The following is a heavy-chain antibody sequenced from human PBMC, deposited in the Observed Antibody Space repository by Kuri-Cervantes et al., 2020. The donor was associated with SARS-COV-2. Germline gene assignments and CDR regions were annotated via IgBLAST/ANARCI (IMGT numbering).Heavy chain of an antibody. CDR2: INHSGST. J-gene: IGHJ2*01. V-gene: IGHV4-34*01. CDR3: ARRCPYSGSYSRGGTLLYWYFDL. CDR1: GGSFSGYY. D-gene: IGHD1-26*01. Sequence: ESLKISCAVYGGSFSGYYWSWIRQPPGKGLEWIGEINHSGSTNYNPSLKSRVTISVDTSKNQFSLKLSSVTAADTAVYYCARRCPYSGSYSRGGTLLYWYFDLWGRGTLVTVSS.